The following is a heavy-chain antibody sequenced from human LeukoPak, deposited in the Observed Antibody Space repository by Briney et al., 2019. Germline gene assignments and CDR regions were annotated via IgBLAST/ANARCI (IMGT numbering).Heavy chain of an antibody. V-gene: IGHV4-59*01. Sequence: SETLSLTCTVSGDSISTYYWSWIRQPPGKGLEWISYIYYRVTSDYNPSLKSRVTMSVDMSTRQISLKLSSVTAADTAVYYCARAVGGDGSGSLWGPGTLVTVSS. D-gene: IGHD3-10*01. J-gene: IGHJ4*02. CDR1: GDSISTYY. CDR2: IYYRVTS. CDR3: ARAVGGDGSGSL.